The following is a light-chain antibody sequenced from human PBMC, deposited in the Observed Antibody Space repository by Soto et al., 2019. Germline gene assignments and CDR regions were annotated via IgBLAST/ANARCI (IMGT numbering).Light chain of an antibody. J-gene: IGKJ3*01. CDR1: QSISSDH. Sequence: EIVLTQSPGILSLSPGERATLACRASQSISSDHLAWYQQRPGQSPRLLIYGASSRTTGVPDRFSGSGSGTDFTLTISRLEPEDFAVYYCQHYRSAPFTFGPGT. CDR3: QHYRSAPFT. V-gene: IGKV3-20*01. CDR2: GAS.